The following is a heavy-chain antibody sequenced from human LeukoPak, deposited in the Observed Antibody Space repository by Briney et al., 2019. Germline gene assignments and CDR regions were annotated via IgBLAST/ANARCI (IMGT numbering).Heavy chain of an antibody. CDR1: GGSISSGSYS. Sequence: SQTLSLTCAVSGGSISSGSYSWNWIRQPPGKGLEWIGYVYHSGSTYYNPSLKSRVTISVDRSKNQFSLKLGSATAADTAVYYCARGKYYYSAMDVWGQGTTVTVSS. CDR3: ARGKYYYSAMDV. J-gene: IGHJ6*02. CDR2: VYHSGST. V-gene: IGHV4-30-2*01.